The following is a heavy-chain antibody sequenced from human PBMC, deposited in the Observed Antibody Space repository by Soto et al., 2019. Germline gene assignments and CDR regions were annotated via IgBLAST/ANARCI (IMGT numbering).Heavy chain of an antibody. J-gene: IGHJ5*02. Sequence: ASVKVSCKASGYTFTNFGISWVRQAPGQGLEWMGWISAYNGNTIYAQNLQGRVTMTTETSTTTVYMELWSLRSDDTAVYYCARDIMDYYGSGSYYHHNWFDLWGQGTLVTVSS. CDR1: GYTFTNFG. V-gene: IGHV1-18*01. CDR3: ARDIMDYYGSGSYYHHNWFDL. D-gene: IGHD3-10*01. CDR2: ISAYNGNT.